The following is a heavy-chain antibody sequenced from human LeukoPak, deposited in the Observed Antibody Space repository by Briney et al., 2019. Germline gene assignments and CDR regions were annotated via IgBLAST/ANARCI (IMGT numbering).Heavy chain of an antibody. D-gene: IGHD5-12*01. CDR3: ARDRIVATISNLDSSGCDY. J-gene: IGHJ4*02. CDR1: GYTFTSYY. CDR2: INPSGGST. V-gene: IGHV1-46*01. Sequence: ASVKVSCKASGYTFTSYYMHWVRQAPGQGLEWMGIINPSGGSTSYAQKFQGRVTMTRDTSTSTVYMELSSLRSEDTAVYYCARDRIVATISNLDSSGCDYWGQGTLVTVSP.